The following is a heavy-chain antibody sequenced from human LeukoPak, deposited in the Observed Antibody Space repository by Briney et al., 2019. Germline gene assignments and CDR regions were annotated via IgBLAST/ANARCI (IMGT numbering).Heavy chain of an antibody. CDR2: INWNGGST. Sequence: GGSLRLSCAASGFTFDDYGMSWVRQAPGKGLEWVSGINWNGGSTVYADSVKGRFTISRDNAKNSLYLQMNSLRAEDTALYYCARDTIAAAGQDAFDIWGQGTMVTVSS. J-gene: IGHJ3*02. CDR3: ARDTIAAAGQDAFDI. D-gene: IGHD6-13*01. V-gene: IGHV3-20*04. CDR1: GFTFDDYG.